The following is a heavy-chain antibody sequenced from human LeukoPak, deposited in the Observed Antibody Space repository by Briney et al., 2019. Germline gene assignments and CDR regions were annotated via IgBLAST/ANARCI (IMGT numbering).Heavy chain of an antibody. CDR1: GFTVSSNY. CDR3: AGVRLEYCSSTSCHFYYYYYYMDV. V-gene: IGHV3-53*01. J-gene: IGHJ6*03. CDR2: IYSGGST. D-gene: IGHD2-2*01. Sequence: GGSLRLSCAASGFTVSSNYMSWVRQAPGKGLEWVSVIYSGGSTYYADSVKGRFTISRDNSKNTLYLQMNSLRAEDTAVYYCAGVRLEYCSSTSCHFYYYYYYMDVWGKGTTVTVSS.